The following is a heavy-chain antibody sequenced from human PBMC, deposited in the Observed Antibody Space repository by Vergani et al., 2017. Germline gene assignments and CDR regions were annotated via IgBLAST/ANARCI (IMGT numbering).Heavy chain of an antibody. CDR2: INTGNGNT. J-gene: IGHJ4*02. Sequence: QVQLVQSGAEVKKPGASVKVSCKASGYTFTSYAMHWVRQAPGQRLEWMGWINTGNGNTKYSQKFQGRVTMTRDTSISTAYMELSRLRSDDTAVYYCARGPRNSRFDYWGQGTLVTVSS. V-gene: IGHV1-3*04. D-gene: IGHD1-14*01. CDR3: ARGPRNSRFDY. CDR1: GYTFTSYA.